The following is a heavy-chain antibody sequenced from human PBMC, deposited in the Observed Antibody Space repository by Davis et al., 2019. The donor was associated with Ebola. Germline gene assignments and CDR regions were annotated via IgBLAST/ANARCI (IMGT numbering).Heavy chain of an antibody. Sequence: SWIRQHPGKGLEWIGYIYYSGSTYYNPSLKSRVTISVDTSKNQFSLKLSSVTAADTAVYYCARGVTMIVVNWFDPWGQGTLVTVSS. V-gene: IGHV4-31*02. J-gene: IGHJ5*02. D-gene: IGHD3-22*01. CDR3: ARGVTMIVVNWFDP. CDR2: IYYSGST.